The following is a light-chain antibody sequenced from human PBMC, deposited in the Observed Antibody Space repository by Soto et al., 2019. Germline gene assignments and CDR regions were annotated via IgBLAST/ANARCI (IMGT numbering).Light chain of an antibody. J-gene: IGKJ1*01. Sequence: QLTQSPSTLSASLGDRVPITCRASRSIINWLAWYQQKSGKGPKLLIYKASNLQTGVPSRFSGSGYGTEFTLTISSLQPEDFATYYCQQFHSFSRTFGQGAKVDNK. V-gene: IGKV1-5*03. CDR1: RSIINW. CDR2: KAS. CDR3: QQFHSFSRT.